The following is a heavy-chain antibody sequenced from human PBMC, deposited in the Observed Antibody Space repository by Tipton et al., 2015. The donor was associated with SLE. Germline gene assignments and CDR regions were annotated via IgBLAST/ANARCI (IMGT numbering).Heavy chain of an antibody. CDR2: VYYSGST. CDR1: GYSISSVYY. D-gene: IGHD5-24*01. V-gene: IGHV4-38-2*01. CDR3: ARHRWRWNDAFDI. J-gene: IGHJ3*02. Sequence: TLSLTCAVSGYSISSVYYWGWIRQPPGKGLEWIGYVYYSGSTNYNPSLRGRITTSVDTSKNQFSLKLTSVTAADTAVYYCARHRWRWNDAFDIWGQGTMVTVSS.